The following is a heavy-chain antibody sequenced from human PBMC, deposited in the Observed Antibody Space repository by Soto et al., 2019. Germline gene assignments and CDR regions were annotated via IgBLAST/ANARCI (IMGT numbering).Heavy chain of an antibody. V-gene: IGHV4-39*01. CDR3: VSLYYYGSGSYSLGFYYGMDV. J-gene: IGHJ6*02. Sequence: SETLSLTCTVSGGSISSSSYYWGWIRQPPGKGLEWIGSIYYSGSTYYNPSLKSRVTISVDTSKNQFSLKLSSVTAADTAVYYCVSLYYYGSGSYSLGFYYGMDVWGQGTTVT. CDR1: GGSISSSSYY. D-gene: IGHD3-10*01. CDR2: IYYSGST.